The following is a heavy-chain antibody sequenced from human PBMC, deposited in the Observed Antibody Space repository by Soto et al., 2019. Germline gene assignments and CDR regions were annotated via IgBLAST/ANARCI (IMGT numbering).Heavy chain of an antibody. Sequence: EVQLLESGGGLLQPGGSLRLSCAASGFTFSGNAMGWVRQAPGKGLEWVSVISGTGGTTYYADSVKGRFTISRDTSKNTLYLHMDSLTAEDTAMYYCAKRGYSSGSPTRAFDFWGQGTMVTVSS. CDR2: ISGTGGTT. D-gene: IGHD3-22*01. V-gene: IGHV3-23*01. J-gene: IGHJ3*01. CDR3: AKRGYSSGSPTRAFDF. CDR1: GFTFSGNA.